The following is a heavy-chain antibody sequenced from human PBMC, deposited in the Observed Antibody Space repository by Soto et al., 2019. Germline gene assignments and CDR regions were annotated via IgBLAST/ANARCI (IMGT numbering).Heavy chain of an antibody. Sequence: ASVKVSCKASGYTFTSYGISWVRQAPGQGLEWMGWISAYNGNTNYAQKLQGRVTMTTDTSTSTAYMELRSLRSDDTAVYYCARDPSCSSTSCYTAGWWFDPWGQGTLVTVSS. CDR3: ARDPSCSSTSCYTAGWWFDP. CDR2: ISAYNGNT. CDR1: GYTFTSYG. D-gene: IGHD2-2*02. V-gene: IGHV1-18*01. J-gene: IGHJ5*02.